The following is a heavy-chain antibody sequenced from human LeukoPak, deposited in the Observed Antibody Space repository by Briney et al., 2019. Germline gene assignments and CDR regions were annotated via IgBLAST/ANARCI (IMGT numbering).Heavy chain of an antibody. Sequence: GGSLRLSCAASEFTFSSYSMNWVRQAPGKGVEWVSSISSSSSYIYYADSVKGRFTISRDSAKNSLYLQMNSLRAEDTAVYYCARDQYYYDSSGYYYSGWFDPWGQGTLVTVSS. D-gene: IGHD3-22*01. J-gene: IGHJ5*02. CDR3: ARDQYYYDSSGYYYSGWFDP. CDR2: ISSSSSYI. V-gene: IGHV3-21*01. CDR1: EFTFSSYS.